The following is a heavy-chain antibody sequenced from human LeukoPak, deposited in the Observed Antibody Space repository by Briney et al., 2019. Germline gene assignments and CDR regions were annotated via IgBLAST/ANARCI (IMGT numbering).Heavy chain of an antibody. CDR1: GASISSYY. V-gene: IGHV4-59*01. D-gene: IGHD3-22*01. Sequence: PSETLSLTCCVSGASISSYYWSWIRQPPGKGLEWIGYIYYSGSTDYNPSLKSRVTISADTSKNQFSLKLSSVTAADTAVFYCARHHDSTGFYYDSWGQGTLVTVSS. CDR3: ARHHDSTGFYYDS. J-gene: IGHJ5*01. CDR2: IYYSGST.